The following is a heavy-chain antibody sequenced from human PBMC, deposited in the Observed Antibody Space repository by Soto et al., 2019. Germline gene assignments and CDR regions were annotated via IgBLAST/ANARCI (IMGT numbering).Heavy chain of an antibody. CDR3: ARVQLGATGDY. CDR1: GYTFSSYG. J-gene: IGHJ4*02. V-gene: IGHV1-18*01. CDR2: ISAYNYNT. Sequence: QIQLVQSGAEVKKPGASVKVSFKAPGYTFSSYGISWVRQAPGQGLEWMGGISAYNYNTKYAQKPQGRVTKTTDTSTSTANIELRSIRSDITAVYFCARVQLGATGDYWGQGTVVTASS. D-gene: IGHD1-26*01.